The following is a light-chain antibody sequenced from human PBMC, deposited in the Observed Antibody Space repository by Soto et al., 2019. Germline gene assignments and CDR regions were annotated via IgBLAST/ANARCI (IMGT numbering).Light chain of an antibody. V-gene: IGKV1-39*01. Sequence: DIQMTQSPSSLSASVGDRVTITCRASQSISSYLNWYQQKPGKAPKLLIYAASSLQSGVPSRFSXSGXGXXXXXTXXXLXPEDFATYYCQQSYSTPYTFGQGTKLEIK. CDR1: QSISSY. CDR2: AAS. CDR3: QQSYSTPYT. J-gene: IGKJ2*01.